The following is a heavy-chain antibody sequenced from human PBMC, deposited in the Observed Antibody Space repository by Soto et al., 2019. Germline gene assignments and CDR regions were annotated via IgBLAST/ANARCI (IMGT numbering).Heavy chain of an antibody. J-gene: IGHJ5*02. CDR3: AREGALNPFSS. CDR2: ISGTGVYI. V-gene: IGHV3-21*01. Sequence: RLSCVASGFTFSNYNMNWVRQAPGKGLEWVSHISGTGVYIHYADAVKGRFTISRDNAKSSVYLQINSLRAEDTAVYYCAREGALNPFSSWGQGALVTVSS. CDR1: GFTFSNYN.